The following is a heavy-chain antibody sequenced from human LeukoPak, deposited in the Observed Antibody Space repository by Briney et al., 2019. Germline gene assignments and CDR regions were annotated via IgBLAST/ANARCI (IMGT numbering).Heavy chain of an antibody. Sequence: SETLSLTCTVSGGSISSGDYYWSWIRQPPGKGLEWIGYIYYSGSTYYNPSLKSRVTISVDTSKNQFSLKLSSVTAADTAVYYCARPQEGSYRSRYFDLWGRGTLVTVSS. D-gene: IGHD3-16*02. V-gene: IGHV4-30-4*01. J-gene: IGHJ2*01. CDR2: IYYSGST. CDR3: ARPQEGSYRSRYFDL. CDR1: GGSISSGDYY.